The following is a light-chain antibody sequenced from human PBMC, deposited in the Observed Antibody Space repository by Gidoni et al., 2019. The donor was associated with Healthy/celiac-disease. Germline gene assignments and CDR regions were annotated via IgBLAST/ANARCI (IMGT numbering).Light chain of an antibody. CDR3: QQSYSTPNP. J-gene: IGKJ2*01. CDR2: AAS. V-gene: IGKV1-39*01. CDR1: QSISSY. Sequence: DIQVTQSPSSLSASVVDRDTITCRASQSISSYLNWYQQKPGKAPKLLIYAASTLQSGVPSRFSGSGSGTDFTLTISSLQPEDFATYYCQQSYSTPNPFGQGTKLEIK.